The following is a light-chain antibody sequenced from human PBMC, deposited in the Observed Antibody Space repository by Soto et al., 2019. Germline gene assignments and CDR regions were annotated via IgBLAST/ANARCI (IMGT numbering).Light chain of an antibody. V-gene: IGKV1-5*01. CDR2: DAS. Sequence: DIQMTQSPSTLSASVGDRVTITCRASQSISGWLAWYQQKPGKAPKLMIYDASSLESGVPSGFSGSGSGTEFTLTISSLQPDGVATYYCQQYNSYPWTFGQGTKVDIK. CDR3: QQYNSYPWT. J-gene: IGKJ1*01. CDR1: QSISGW.